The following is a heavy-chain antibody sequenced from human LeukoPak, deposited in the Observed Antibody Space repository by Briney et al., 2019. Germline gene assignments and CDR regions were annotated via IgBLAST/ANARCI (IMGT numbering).Heavy chain of an antibody. CDR2: ISYDGSNK. J-gene: IGHJ5*02. CDR1: GFTFSSYG. Sequence: GGSLRLSCAASGFTFSSYGMHWVRQAPGKGLEWVAVISYDGSNKYYADSVKGRFTISRDNSKNTLYLQMNSLRAEDTAVYYCAREKRYSKNWFDPWGQGTLVTVSS. CDR3: AREKRYSKNWFDP. V-gene: IGHV3-30*03. D-gene: IGHD6-13*01.